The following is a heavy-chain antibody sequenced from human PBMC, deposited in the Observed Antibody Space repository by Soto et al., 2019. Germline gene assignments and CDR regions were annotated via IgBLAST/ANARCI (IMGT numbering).Heavy chain of an antibody. J-gene: IGHJ4*02. CDR1: GFTFSTFS. V-gene: IGHV3-48*02. CDR2: IGGSGGSI. CDR3: ARDLAWAFDS. D-gene: IGHD1-26*01. Sequence: GGSLRLSCAASGFTFSTFSMNWVRQAPGKGLEWLSYIGGSGGSISYADSVKGRFTISRDNGKNTLYLQMSSLRDEDTAVYYCARDLAWAFDSWGQGPLVTVSS.